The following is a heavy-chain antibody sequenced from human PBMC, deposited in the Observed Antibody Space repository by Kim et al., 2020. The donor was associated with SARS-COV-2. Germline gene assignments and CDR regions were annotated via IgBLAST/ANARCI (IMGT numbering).Heavy chain of an antibody. CDR2: ISSSGSTI. Sequence: GSLRLSCAASGFTFSDYYMSWIRQAPGKGLEWVAYISSSGSTIYYADSVKGRFTISRDNAKNSLYLQMNSLRAEDTAVYYCATRDDYGDYGMDYWGQGTLVTVSS. CDR3: ATRDDYGDYGMDY. J-gene: IGHJ4*02. CDR1: GFTFSDYY. D-gene: IGHD4-17*01. V-gene: IGHV3-11*01.